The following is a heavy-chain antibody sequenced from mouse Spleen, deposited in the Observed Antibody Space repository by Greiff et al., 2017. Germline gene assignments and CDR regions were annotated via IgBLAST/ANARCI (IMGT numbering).Heavy chain of an antibody. CDR2: INPSNGGT. Sequence: QVHVKQPGTELVKPGASVKLSCKASGYTFTSYWMHWVKQRPGQGLEWIGNINPSNGGTNYNEKFKSKATLTVDKSSSTAYMQLSSLTSEDSAVYYCARGGDGYYFAWFAYWGQGTLVTVSA. V-gene: IGHV1-53*01. CDR3: ARGGDGYYFAWFAY. CDR1: GYTFTSYW. J-gene: IGHJ3*01. D-gene: IGHD2-3*01.